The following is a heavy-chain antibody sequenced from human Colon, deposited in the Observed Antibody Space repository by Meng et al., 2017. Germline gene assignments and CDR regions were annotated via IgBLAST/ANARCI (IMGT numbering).Heavy chain of an antibody. CDR2: INHSGST. J-gene: IGHJ4*02. CDR1: GGSFSCCY. CDR3: ARGLFDY. Sequence: QAQLEQARAGLLAPWETLSLTCAVYGGSFSCCYWSWIRQPPGKGLEWIGEINHSGSTNYHPSLKSRVTKSVDTPKNQFSLKLSSVTAADTAVYYCARGLFDYWGQGTLVTVSS. V-gene: IGHV4-34*01.